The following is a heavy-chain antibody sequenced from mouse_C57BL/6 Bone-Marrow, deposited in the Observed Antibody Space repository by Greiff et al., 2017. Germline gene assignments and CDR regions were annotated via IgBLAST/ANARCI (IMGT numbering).Heavy chain of an antibody. CDR2: ISSGGSYT. D-gene: IGHD2-4*01. CDR1: GFTFSSYG. J-gene: IGHJ3*01. V-gene: IGHV5-6*01. CDR3: ARQIYYDYDGDPWFAY. Sequence: EVMLVESGGDLVKPGGSLKLSCAASGFTFSSYGMSWVRQTPDKRLEWVATISSGGSYTYYPDSVKGRFTISRDNAKNTLYLQMSSLKSEDTAMYYCARQIYYDYDGDPWFAYWGQGTLVTVSA.